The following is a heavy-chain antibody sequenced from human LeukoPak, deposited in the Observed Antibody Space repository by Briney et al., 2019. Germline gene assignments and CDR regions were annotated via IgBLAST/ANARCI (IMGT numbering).Heavy chain of an antibody. Sequence: PGGSLRLSCAASGFTFSSYGMHWVRQAPGKGLEWVAVISYDGSNKYYADSVKGRFTISRDNSKNTLYLQMNSLRAEDTAVYYCAKSYLLLYAFDIWGQGTMVTVSS. J-gene: IGHJ3*02. CDR3: AKSYLLLYAFDI. V-gene: IGHV3-30*18. CDR1: GFTFSSYG. D-gene: IGHD2-15*01. CDR2: ISYDGSNK.